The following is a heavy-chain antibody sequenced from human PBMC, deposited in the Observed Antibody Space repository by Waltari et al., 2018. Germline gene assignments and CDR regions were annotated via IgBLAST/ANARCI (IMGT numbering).Heavy chain of an antibody. CDR3: ARGRQQLIP. V-gene: IGHV3-11*01. J-gene: IGHJ5*02. CDR2: ISSFATTI. D-gene: IGHD6-13*01. Sequence: QKQLVESGGGLVKPGGSLPLPWSASGFTFRDYYITWVRQAPGKGLEWIASISSFATTIDYADSLKGRFTISRDNANSSVYLQIVSLRPDDTAVYYCARGRQQLIPWGQGTLVTVSS. CDR1: GFTFRDYY.